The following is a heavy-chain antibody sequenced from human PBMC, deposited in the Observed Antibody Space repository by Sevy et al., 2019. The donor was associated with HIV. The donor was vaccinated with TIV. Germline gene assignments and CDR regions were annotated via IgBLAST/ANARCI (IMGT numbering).Heavy chain of an antibody. D-gene: IGHD3-3*01. CDR2: ISSSSSTI. CDR1: GFTFSSYS. Sequence: GGSLRLSCAASGFTFSSYSMNWVRQAPGKGLEWVSYISSSSSTIYYADSVKGRFTISRDNAKNSLYLQMNSLRDEETAVYYGARDLYDCWSGYYKGSMDVWGQGTTVTVSS. CDR3: ARDLYDCWSGYYKGSMDV. V-gene: IGHV3-48*02. J-gene: IGHJ6*02.